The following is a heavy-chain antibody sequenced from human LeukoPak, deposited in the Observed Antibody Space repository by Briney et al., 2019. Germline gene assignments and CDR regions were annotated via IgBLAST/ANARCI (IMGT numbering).Heavy chain of an antibody. J-gene: IGHJ4*02. V-gene: IGHV3-23*01. D-gene: IGHD3-9*01. CDR2: ISGSGGST. CDR3: ATPVLRYYRDLDY. CDR1: GFTFSSYA. Sequence: PGGSLRLSCAASGFTFSSYAMSWVRQAPGKGLEWVSAISGSGGSTYYADSVKGRFTISRDNSKNTLYLQMNSLSAEDTAVYYCATPVLRYYRDLDYWGQGTLVTVSS.